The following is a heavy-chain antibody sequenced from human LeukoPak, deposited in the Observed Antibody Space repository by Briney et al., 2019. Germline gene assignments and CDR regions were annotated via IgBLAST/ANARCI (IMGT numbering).Heavy chain of an antibody. CDR1: GFNLSSYS. CDR3: ARREGSGSYSGVIGY. Sequence: GGSLRLSCAASGFNLSSYSMNWVRQAPGKGLEWVSSISSSSNYIYYADSVKGRFTISRDNAKNSLYLQMNSLRAEDTAVYYCARREGSGSYSGVIGYWGQGTLVTVSS. V-gene: IGHV3-21*01. D-gene: IGHD3-10*01. J-gene: IGHJ4*02. CDR2: ISSSSNYI.